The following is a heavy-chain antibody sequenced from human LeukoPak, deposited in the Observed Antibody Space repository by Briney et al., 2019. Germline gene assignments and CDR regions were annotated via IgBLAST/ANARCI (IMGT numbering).Heavy chain of an antibody. V-gene: IGHV3-74*01. Sequence: PGGSLRLSCTASGFLFSNYWMHWVRHAPGKGLVWVSRILSDGSDRQYAGSVRGRFTISRDNSKNTLYLQMNSLRAEDTAVYYCAKAAGFLLVGATSTDWGQGTLVTVSS. CDR1: GFLFSNYW. CDR3: AKAAGFLLVGATSTD. J-gene: IGHJ4*02. CDR2: ILSDGSDR. D-gene: IGHD1-26*01.